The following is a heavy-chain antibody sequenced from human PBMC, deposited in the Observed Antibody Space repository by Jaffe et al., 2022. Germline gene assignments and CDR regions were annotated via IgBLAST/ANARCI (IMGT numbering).Heavy chain of an antibody. V-gene: IGHV4-38-2*01. CDR3: ARRTLGWLDY. J-gene: IGHJ4*02. CDR1: GYSISSGYY. CDR2: IYHSGST. Sequence: QVQLQESGPGLVKPSETLSLTCAVSGYSISSGYYWGWIRQPPGKGLEWIGSIYHSGSTYYNPSLKSRVTISVDTSKNQFSLKLSSVTAADTAVYYCARRTLGWLDYWGQGTLVTVSS. D-gene: IGHD2-15*01.